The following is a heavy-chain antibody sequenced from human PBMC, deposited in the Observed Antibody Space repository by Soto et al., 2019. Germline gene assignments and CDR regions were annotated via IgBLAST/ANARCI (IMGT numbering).Heavy chain of an antibody. D-gene: IGHD3-10*01. CDR3: ARGYGSGSYYGGDPWYYFDY. CDR1: GFTFSSYG. Sequence: GGSLRLSCAASGFTFSSYGMHWVRRAPGKGLEWVAVIWYDGSNKYYADSVKGRFTISRDNSKNTLYLQMNSLRAEDTAVYYFARGYGSGSYYGGDPWYYFDYWGQGTLVTVSS. J-gene: IGHJ4*02. V-gene: IGHV3-33*01. CDR2: IWYDGSNK.